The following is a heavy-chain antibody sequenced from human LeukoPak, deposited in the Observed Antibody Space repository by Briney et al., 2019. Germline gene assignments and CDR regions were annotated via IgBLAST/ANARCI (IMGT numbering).Heavy chain of an antibody. CDR1: GGSISSYY. CDR3: ARDRGDGYDYFWDY. Sequence: SETLSLTCTVSGGSISSYYWSWIRQPPGKGLEWIGYIYYSGSTNYNPSLKSRVAISVDTPNNQFSLKLTSVTAADTAVYYCARDRGDGYDYFWDYWGQGTLVTVSS. J-gene: IGHJ4*02. CDR2: IYYSGST. D-gene: IGHD5-12*01. V-gene: IGHV4-59*01.